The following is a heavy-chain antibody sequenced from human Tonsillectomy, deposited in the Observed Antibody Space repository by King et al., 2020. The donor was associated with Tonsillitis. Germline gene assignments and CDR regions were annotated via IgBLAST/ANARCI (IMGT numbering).Heavy chain of an antibody. D-gene: IGHD6-19*01. CDR2: IYPGDSDT. CDR1: GYSFTNYW. CDR3: AGRVAVAGGNWYFDL. Sequence: DVQLVQSGAEVKKPGESLKISCKGSGYSFTNYWIGWVRQMPGKGLEWMGIIYPGDSDTRYSPSFQGQVTISADKSISTAYLQWSSLKASDTAMYYCAGRVAVAGGNWYFDLWGRGTLVTVSS. V-gene: IGHV5-51*01. J-gene: IGHJ2*01.